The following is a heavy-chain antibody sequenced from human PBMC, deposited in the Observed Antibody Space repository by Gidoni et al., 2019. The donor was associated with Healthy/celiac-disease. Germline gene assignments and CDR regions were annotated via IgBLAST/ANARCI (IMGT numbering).Heavy chain of an antibody. D-gene: IGHD6-13*01. CDR3: ANIAAAVRRAFDI. Sequence: DGLEWIGSIYYSGSTYYNPSLKSRVTISVDTSKNQFSLKLSSVTAADTAVYYCANIAAAVRRAFDIWGQGTMVTVSS. J-gene: IGHJ3*02. V-gene: IGHV4-39*01. CDR2: IYYSGST.